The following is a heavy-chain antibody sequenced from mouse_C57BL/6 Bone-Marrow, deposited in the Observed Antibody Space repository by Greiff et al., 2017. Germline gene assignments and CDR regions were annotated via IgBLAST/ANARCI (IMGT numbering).Heavy chain of an antibody. CDR2: IDPSDSYT. CDR1: GFTFTSYW. CDR3: ASIYDGYWGY. V-gene: IGHV1-50*01. D-gene: IGHD2-3*01. J-gene: IGHJ2*01. Sequence: QVQLQQPGAEFVKPGASVKLSCTASGFTFTSYWMPWVKQRPGQGLEWIGEIDPSDSYTNYNQKFKGKATLTVDTSSSTAYMQLSSLTSEDSAVYYCASIYDGYWGYWGQGTTLTVSS.